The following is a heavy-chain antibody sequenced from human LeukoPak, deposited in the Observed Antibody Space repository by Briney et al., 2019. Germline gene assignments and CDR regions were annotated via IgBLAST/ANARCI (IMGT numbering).Heavy chain of an antibody. V-gene: IGHV3-23*01. CDR2: ISGSGGST. J-gene: IGHJ4*02. CDR3: AKDRSCTNDICHGDFDY. D-gene: IGHD2-8*01. CDR1: GFTFSSYA. Sequence: GSLRLSCAASGFTFSSYAVSWVRQAPGKGLEWVSSISGSGGSTYSADSVKGRFTISRDNSKDTLYLQMNSLRAEDTALYYCAKDRSCTNDICHGDFDYWGQGTLVTVSS.